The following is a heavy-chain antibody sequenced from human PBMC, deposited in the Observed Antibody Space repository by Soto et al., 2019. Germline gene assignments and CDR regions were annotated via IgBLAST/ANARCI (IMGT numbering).Heavy chain of an antibody. CDR3: ARAPLGFSAYDASLQIDS. CDR1: ESTFSISC. J-gene: IGHJ4*02. D-gene: IGHD5-12*01. Sequence: QVQLVESGGGVVQPGRSLRLSCAASESTFSISCMHWVRQAPGKGLKWVAVISNDGSDKYYADSVKGRFTISRENSKKTLFLQMNSLRPEDTAVYYCARAPLGFSAYDASLQIDSWGQGTLVTVSS. V-gene: IGHV3-30*03. CDR2: ISNDGSDK.